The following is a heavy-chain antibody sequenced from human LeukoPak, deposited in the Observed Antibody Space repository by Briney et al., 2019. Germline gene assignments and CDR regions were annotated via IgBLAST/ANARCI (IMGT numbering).Heavy chain of an antibody. Sequence: QSGGSLRLSCAASGFTVSGHPMSWVRQAPGKGLEWVANIKQDGSVQFYMDSLKGRFSVSRDNAKNSLYLQMNGLRVEDTAVYYCTRLQIAVAGPNWFDPWGQGTLVTVSS. CDR1: GFTVSGHP. J-gene: IGHJ5*02. D-gene: IGHD6-19*01. CDR2: IKQDGSVQ. CDR3: TRLQIAVAGPNWFDP. V-gene: IGHV3-7*01.